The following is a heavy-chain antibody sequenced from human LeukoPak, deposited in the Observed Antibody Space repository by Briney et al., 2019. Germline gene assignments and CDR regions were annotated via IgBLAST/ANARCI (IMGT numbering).Heavy chain of an antibody. J-gene: IGHJ3*02. CDR2: IYHSGST. CDR3: ARDKAGFYDHDAFDI. D-gene: IGHD5/OR15-5a*01. Sequence: PSQTLSLTCTVSGGSISSGGYYWSWIRQPPGKGLEWIGYIYHSGSTYYNPSLKSRVTISVDRSKNQFSLKLSSVTAADTAVYYCARDKAGFYDHDAFDIWGQGTMVTVSS. CDR1: GGSISSGGYY. V-gene: IGHV4-30-2*01.